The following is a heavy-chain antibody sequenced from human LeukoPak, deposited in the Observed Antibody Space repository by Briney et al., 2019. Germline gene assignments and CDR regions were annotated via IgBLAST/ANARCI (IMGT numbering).Heavy chain of an antibody. V-gene: IGHV4-38-2*02. CDR1: GYSISRGYH. J-gene: IGHJ4*02. CDR3: ARINFNPDY. CDR2: VQHSGAT. D-gene: IGHD1-14*01. Sequence: PSETLSLTCSVSGYSISRGYHWAWVRQPPGKGLEWIGSVQHSGATYYNPSLNSRLTISADTSKNQFSLKMDSVTAADTAVYYCARINFNPDYWGQGTLVSVSS.